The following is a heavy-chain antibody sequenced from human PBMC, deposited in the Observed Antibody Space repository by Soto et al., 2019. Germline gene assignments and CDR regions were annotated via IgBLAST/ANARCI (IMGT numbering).Heavy chain of an antibody. V-gene: IGHV4-34*01. CDR1: GGSFSGYY. D-gene: IGHD2-21*02. CDR2: INHSGST. CDR3: AGEYCGGDCLGWFDP. J-gene: IGHJ5*02. Sequence: QVQLQQWGAGLLKPSETLSLTCAVYGGSFSGYYWSWIRQPPGKGLEWIGEINHSGSTNYNPSLKSRVTISVDPSKNQFSLKLSSVTAADTAVYYCAGEYCGGDCLGWFDPWGQGTLVTVSS.